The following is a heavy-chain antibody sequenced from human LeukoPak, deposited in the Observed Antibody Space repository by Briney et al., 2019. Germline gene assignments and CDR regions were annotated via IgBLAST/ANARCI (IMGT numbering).Heavy chain of an antibody. D-gene: IGHD2/OR15-2a*01. CDR1: GRYW. J-gene: IGHJ4*02. V-gene: IGHV3-74*01. CDR3: VSFYETY. Sequence: QTGGSLRLSCAASGRYWMHWVRQAPGTGLVWVSHINSDGSWTSYADSVKGRFTISKDNAKNTVYLQMSNLRVEDTAVYYCVSFYETYWGRGTLVTVSS. CDR2: INSDGSWT.